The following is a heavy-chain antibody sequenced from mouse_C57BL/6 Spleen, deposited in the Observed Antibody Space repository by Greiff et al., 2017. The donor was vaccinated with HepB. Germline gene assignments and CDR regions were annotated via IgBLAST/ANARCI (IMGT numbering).Heavy chain of an antibody. CDR2: IRSKSNNYAT. CDR3: VLYYDYVYYAMDY. Sequence: EVQLVESGGGLVQPKGSLKLSCAASGFSFNTYAMNWVRQAPGKGLEWVARIRSKSNNYATYYADSVKDRFTISRDNSESMLYLQMNNLKTEDTAMYYCVLYYDYVYYAMDYWGQGTSVTVSS. D-gene: IGHD2-4*01. V-gene: IGHV10-1*01. J-gene: IGHJ4*01. CDR1: GFSFNTYA.